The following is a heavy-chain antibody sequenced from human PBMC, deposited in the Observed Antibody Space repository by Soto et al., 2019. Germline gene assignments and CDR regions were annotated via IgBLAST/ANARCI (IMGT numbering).Heavy chain of an antibody. V-gene: IGHV4-61*01. Sequence: QVQLQESGPGLVKPSETLSLTCTVSGGSVSGGRFYWSWIRQPPGKGLEWIGYIYYSGSTKYNPSLTSRVTISVDTSKNQFSLKLTSVTAADTAVYYCARSGSGSGWLGGQGTLVTVSS. CDR2: IYYSGST. J-gene: IGHJ4*02. D-gene: IGHD6-19*01. CDR3: ARSGSGSGWL. CDR1: GGSVSGGRFY.